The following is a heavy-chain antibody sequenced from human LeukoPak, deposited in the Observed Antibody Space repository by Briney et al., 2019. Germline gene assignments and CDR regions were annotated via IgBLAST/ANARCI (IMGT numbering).Heavy chain of an antibody. CDR1: GGSISSYY. J-gene: IGHJ4*02. Sequence: PSETLSLSCTVSGGSISSYYWSWIRQPPGKGLEWIGYIYTSGSTNYNPSLKSRVTISVDTSKNQFSLKLSSVTAADTAVYYCARHSRGYCSSTSCYWLSYFDYWGQGTLVTVSS. D-gene: IGHD2-2*01. V-gene: IGHV4-4*09. CDR3: ARHSRGYCSSTSCYWLSYFDY. CDR2: IYTSGST.